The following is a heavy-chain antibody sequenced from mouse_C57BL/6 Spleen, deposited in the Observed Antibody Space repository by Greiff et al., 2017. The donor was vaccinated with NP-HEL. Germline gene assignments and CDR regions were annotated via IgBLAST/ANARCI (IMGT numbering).Heavy chain of an antibody. J-gene: IGHJ3*01. CDR1: GYSITNGNHW. Sequence: EVQLQQSGPALVKPSQTVSLTCTVTGYSITNGNHWWNWIRQVSGSKLEWIGYISSSGSTDSNPSLKSRISITRDTSKNQLFLQLNSVTTEDIATYYCARRDLYDGYYGFAYWGQGTLVTVSA. CDR2: ISSSGST. CDR3: ARRDLYDGYYGFAY. D-gene: IGHD2-3*01. V-gene: IGHV3-4*01.